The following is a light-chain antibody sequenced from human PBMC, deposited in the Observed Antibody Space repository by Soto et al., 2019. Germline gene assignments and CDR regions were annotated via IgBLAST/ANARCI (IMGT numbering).Light chain of an antibody. J-gene: IGLJ2*01. CDR3: HSYDSSLSGVV. CDR2: RNT. CDR1: SSNIGAGYD. Sequence: QSVLTQPPSVSGAPGQGVTISCTGSSSNIGAGYDVHWYRQLPGTAPRLLIYRNTNRPSGVPDRFFGSKSGTSASLAITGLQGEDEADYYCHSYDSSLSGVVFGGGTKLTVL. V-gene: IGLV1-40*01.